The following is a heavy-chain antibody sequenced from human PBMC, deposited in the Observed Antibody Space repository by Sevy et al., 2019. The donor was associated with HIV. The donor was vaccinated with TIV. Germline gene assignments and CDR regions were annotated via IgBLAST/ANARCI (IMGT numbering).Heavy chain of an antibody. V-gene: IGHV3-23*01. D-gene: IGHD2-21*02. CDR3: AKDVRYCGGDCYPIYFDY. CDR1: GFTFSSYA. Sequence: GGSLRLSCAASGFTFSSYAMSWVRQAPGKGLEWVSAISGSGGSTYYADSVKGRFTISRDNSKNTLYLQMYSLRAEDTAVYYCAKDVRYCGGDCYPIYFDYWGQGTLVTVSS. J-gene: IGHJ4*02. CDR2: ISGSGGST.